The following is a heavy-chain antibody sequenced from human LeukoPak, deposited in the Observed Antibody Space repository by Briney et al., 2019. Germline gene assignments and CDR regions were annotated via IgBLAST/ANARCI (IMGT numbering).Heavy chain of an antibody. J-gene: IGHJ3*02. Sequence: ASVKVSCKASGYTLTSYDINWVRQATGQGLEWMGWMNPNSGNTGYTQKFQGRVTMTRNTSINTAYMELSSLRSEDTAVYYCARAAVYCSDGSCSGGQNAFDIWGQGTMVTVSS. D-gene: IGHD2-15*01. CDR1: GYTLTSYD. CDR3: ARAAVYCSDGSCSGGQNAFDI. CDR2: MNPNSGNT. V-gene: IGHV1-8*01.